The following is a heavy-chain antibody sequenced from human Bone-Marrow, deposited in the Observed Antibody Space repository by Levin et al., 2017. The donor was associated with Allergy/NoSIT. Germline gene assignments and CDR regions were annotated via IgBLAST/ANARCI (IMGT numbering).Heavy chain of an antibody. D-gene: IGHD2-15*01. J-gene: IGHJ6*02. V-gene: IGHV4-4*02. CDR1: GDSIRTRNW. Sequence: PSETLSLTCAVSGDSIRTRNWWSWVRQAPDKGLEWIGDIYQGETKTYNPSLRSRVTIAVDKSKNLLSLRLSSVTAADTAVYFCARGGCRGRSCPYYYYNGLDVWGQGTTVTVSS. CDR3: ARGGCRGRSCPYYYYNGLDV. CDR2: IYQGETK.